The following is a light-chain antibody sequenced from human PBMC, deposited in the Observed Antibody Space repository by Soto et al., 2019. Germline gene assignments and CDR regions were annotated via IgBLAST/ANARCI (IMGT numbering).Light chain of an antibody. V-gene: IGKV1-5*03. Sequence: DIQMTQSPSTLSGSVGDRVTITCXASQTISSWLAWYQQKPGKAPKLLIYKASTLKSGVPSRFSGSGSGTEFTLTISSLQPDDFATYYCQQYNTYPWTFGQGTKVDIK. CDR3: QQYNTYPWT. J-gene: IGKJ1*01. CDR1: QTISSW. CDR2: KAS.